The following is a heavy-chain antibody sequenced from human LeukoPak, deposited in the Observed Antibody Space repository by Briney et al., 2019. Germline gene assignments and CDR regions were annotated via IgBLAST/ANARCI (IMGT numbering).Heavy chain of an antibody. CDR3: AKGVVVVPAAVGDYFDY. Sequence: ASVKVSCTASGYTFTGYYMHWVRQAPGQGLEWMGWINPNSGGTNYAQKFQGRVTMTRDTSISTAYMELSRLRSDDTAVYYCAKGVVVVPAAVGDYFDYWGQGTLVTVSS. CDR1: GYTFTGYY. J-gene: IGHJ4*02. CDR2: INPNSGGT. D-gene: IGHD2-2*01. V-gene: IGHV1-2*02.